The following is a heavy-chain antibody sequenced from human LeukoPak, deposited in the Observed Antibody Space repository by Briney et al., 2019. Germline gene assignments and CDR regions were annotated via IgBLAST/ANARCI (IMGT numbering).Heavy chain of an antibody. J-gene: IGHJ5*02. D-gene: IGHD3-9*01. V-gene: IGHV4-59*12. Sequence: SETLSLTCTVSGGSISSYYWTWIRQPPGKGLEWIGYIYYSGSTYYNPSLKSRVTISVDTSKNQFSLKLSSVTAADTAVYYCAREGILTGFYPYNWFDPWGQGTLVTVSS. CDR2: IYYSGST. CDR1: GGSISSYY. CDR3: AREGILTGFYPYNWFDP.